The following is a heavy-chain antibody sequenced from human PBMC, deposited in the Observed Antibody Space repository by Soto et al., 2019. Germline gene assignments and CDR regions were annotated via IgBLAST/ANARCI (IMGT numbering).Heavy chain of an antibody. CDR1: GFTFSDYY. CDR3: ARGVFGGIYYYYYMDV. Sequence: GGSLRLSCAASGFTFSDYYMSWIRQAPGKGLEWVSYISSSGSTIYHADSVKGRFTISRDNAKNSLYLQMNSLRAEDTAVYYCARGVFGGIYYYYYMDVWGKGTTVTVSS. J-gene: IGHJ6*03. CDR2: ISSSGSTI. V-gene: IGHV3-11*01. D-gene: IGHD3-3*01.